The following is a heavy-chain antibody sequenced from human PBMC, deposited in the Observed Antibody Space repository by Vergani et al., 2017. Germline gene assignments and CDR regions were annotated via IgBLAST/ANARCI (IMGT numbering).Heavy chain of an antibody. Sequence: VQLVESGGGLVKPGGSLRLSCAASGFTFSSYGMHWVRQAPGKGLEWVAVIWYDGSNKYYADSVKGRFTISRDNAKNSLYLQMNSLRAEDTAVYYCARVGIGCGGDCYGFDLDYWGQGTLVTVSS. CDR2: IWYDGSNK. J-gene: IGHJ4*02. V-gene: IGHV3-33*03. D-gene: IGHD2-21*02. CDR3: ARVGIGCGGDCYGFDLDY. CDR1: GFTFSSYG.